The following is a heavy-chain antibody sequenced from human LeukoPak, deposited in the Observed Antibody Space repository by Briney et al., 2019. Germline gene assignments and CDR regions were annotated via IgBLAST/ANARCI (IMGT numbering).Heavy chain of an antibody. CDR1: GFTFSSYA. CDR3: AKSVVVVAATLTWNY. V-gene: IGHV3-23*01. Sequence: PGGSLRLSCAASGFTFSSYAMSWVRQAPGKGLEWVSAISGSGSSTYYADSVKGRFTISRDNSKNTLYLQMNSLRAEDTAVYYCAKSVVVVAATLTWNYWGQGTLVTVSS. D-gene: IGHD2-15*01. J-gene: IGHJ4*02. CDR2: ISGSGSST.